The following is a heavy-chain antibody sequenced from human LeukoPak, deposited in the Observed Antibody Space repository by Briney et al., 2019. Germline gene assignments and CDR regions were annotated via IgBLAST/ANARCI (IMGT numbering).Heavy chain of an antibody. J-gene: IGHJ5*02. Sequence: GGSLRLSCAASGFTFSSYAMSWVRQAPGKGLEWVSVIYSGGSTYADSVKGRFTISRDKSKNTVYLQMNSLRFEDTAMYYCARNWFDPWGQGTLVTVSS. CDR2: IYSGGST. V-gene: IGHV3-53*05. CDR1: GFTFSSYA. CDR3: ARNWFDP.